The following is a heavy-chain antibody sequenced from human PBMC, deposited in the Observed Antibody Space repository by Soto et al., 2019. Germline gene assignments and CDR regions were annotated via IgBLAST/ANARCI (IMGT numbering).Heavy chain of an antibody. V-gene: IGHV3-48*01. J-gene: IGHJ4*02. CDR2: ISSSISTI. CDR3: ARALDFWSAYFDY. D-gene: IGHD3-3*01. CDR1: GFTFSSYS. Sequence: GGSLRLSCAASGFTFSSYSMNWVRQAPGKGLEWVSYISSSISTIYYADSVKGRFTISRDNAKNTLYLQMNSLRTEYTAVYYCARALDFWSAYFDYWGQGSLVTVSS.